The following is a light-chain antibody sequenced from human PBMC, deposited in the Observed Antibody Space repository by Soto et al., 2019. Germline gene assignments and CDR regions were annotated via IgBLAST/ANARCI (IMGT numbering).Light chain of an antibody. CDR2: DAS. CDR3: HQRSNWPPS. J-gene: IGKJ3*01. CDR1: QSVSTL. V-gene: IGKV3-11*01. Sequence: EIVMTQSPATLSVSRGERATLSCRASQSVSTLLAWYQQKPGQPPRLLIYDASKRATGIPARFSGSGSGTDFTLTISSLEPEDSAVYYCHQRSNWPPSFGPGTKVDIK.